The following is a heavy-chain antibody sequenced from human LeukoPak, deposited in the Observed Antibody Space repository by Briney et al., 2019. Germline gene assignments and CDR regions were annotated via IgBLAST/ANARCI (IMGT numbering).Heavy chain of an antibody. D-gene: IGHD1-1*01. CDR1: GFTVSSNY. J-gene: IGHJ3*02. CDR2: IYSGGST. Sequence: GGSLRLSCAASGFTVSSNYMNWVRQAPGKGLEWVSVIYSGGSTYYADSVKGRFTISRDSSKNTLCLQMNSLRAEDTAVYYCASLSRTTDAFDIWGQGTMVTVSS. V-gene: IGHV3-53*01. CDR3: ASLSRTTDAFDI.